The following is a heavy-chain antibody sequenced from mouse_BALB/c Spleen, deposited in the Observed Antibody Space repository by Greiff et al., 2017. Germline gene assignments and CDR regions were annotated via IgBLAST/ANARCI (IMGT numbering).Heavy chain of an antibody. CDR1: GFTFSSFG. CDR2: ISSGSSTI. D-gene: IGHD3-3*01. J-gene: IGHJ4*01. Sequence: EVKVVESGGGLVQPGGSRKLSCAASGFTFSSFGMHWVRQAPEKGLEWVAYISSGSSTIYYADTVKGRFTISRDNPKNTLFLQMTSLRSEDTAMYYCARGTHYAMDYWGQGTSVTVSS. V-gene: IGHV5-17*02. CDR3: ARGTHYAMDY.